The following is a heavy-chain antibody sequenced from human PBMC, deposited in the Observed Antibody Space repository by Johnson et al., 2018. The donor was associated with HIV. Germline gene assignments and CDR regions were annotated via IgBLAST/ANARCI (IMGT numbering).Heavy chain of an antibody. CDR2: IYSGGST. CDR3: ATGDDDGF. CDR1: GFTVTNKY. D-gene: IGHD5-12*01. Sequence: EMQLVESGGDLVQPGGSLRLSCAASGFTVTNKYMSWVRQPPGKGLEWVSVIYSGGSTYYADSVKGRFTISRDNSKNTLYLQMNSLNTDDTAFYYCATGDDDGFWGQGTMVTVSS. V-gene: IGHV3-66*02. J-gene: IGHJ3*01.